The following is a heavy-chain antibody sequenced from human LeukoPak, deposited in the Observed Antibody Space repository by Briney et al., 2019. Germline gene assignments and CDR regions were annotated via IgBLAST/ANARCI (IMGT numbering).Heavy chain of an antibody. CDR2: MSYDGSNK. CDR1: GFTFSSYA. CDR3: ARDGGAVVVPAAPFDY. J-gene: IGHJ4*02. Sequence: PGGSLRLSCAASGFTFSSYAMHWVRQAPGRGLEWVAVMSYDGSNKYYADSVKGRFTISRDNSKNTLYLQMNSLRAEDTAVYYCARDGGAVVVPAAPFDYWGQGTLVTVSS. D-gene: IGHD2-2*01. V-gene: IGHV3-30*04.